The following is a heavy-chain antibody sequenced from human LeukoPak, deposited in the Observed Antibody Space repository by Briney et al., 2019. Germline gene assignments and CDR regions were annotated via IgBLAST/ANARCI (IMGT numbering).Heavy chain of an antibody. Sequence: SETLSLTCAVYGGSFSGYYWSWIRQPPGKGLEWIGEINHSGSTNYNPSLKSRVTTSVDTSKNQFSLKLSSVTAADTAVYYCARGRFFYYDSSGYYRHHAFDIWGQGTMVTVSS. CDR2: INHSGST. D-gene: IGHD3-22*01. CDR1: GGSFSGYY. V-gene: IGHV4-34*01. CDR3: ARGRFFYYDSSGYYRHHAFDI. J-gene: IGHJ3*02.